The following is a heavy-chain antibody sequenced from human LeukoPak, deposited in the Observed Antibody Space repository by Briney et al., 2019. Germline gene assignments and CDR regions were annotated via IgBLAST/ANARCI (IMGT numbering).Heavy chain of an antibody. CDR3: ARVRDCSSTSCYHLVFDY. J-gene: IGHJ4*02. V-gene: IGHV1-18*01. CDR2: ISAYNGNT. D-gene: IGHD2-2*01. Sequence: GASVKVSCKASGYTFTSYGISWVRQAPGQGLEWMGWISAYNGNTNYAQKLQGRVTMTTDTSTSTAYMELSRLRSDDTAVYYCARVRDCSSTSCYHLVFDYWGQGTLVTVSS. CDR1: GYTFTSYG.